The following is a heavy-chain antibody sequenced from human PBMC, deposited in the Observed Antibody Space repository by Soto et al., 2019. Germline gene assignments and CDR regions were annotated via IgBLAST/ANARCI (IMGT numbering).Heavy chain of an antibody. D-gene: IGHD2-2*01. CDR2: IKQDGSEK. J-gene: IGHJ4*02. CDR3: ARDGHVVPAAMGY. Sequence: GGSLRLSCAASGFTFSSYWMSWVRQAPGKGLEWVANIKQDGSEKYYVDSVKGRFTISRDNAKNSLYLQMNSLRAEDTAVYYCARDGHVVPAAMGYWGQGTLVTVSS. V-gene: IGHV3-7*01. CDR1: GFTFSSYW.